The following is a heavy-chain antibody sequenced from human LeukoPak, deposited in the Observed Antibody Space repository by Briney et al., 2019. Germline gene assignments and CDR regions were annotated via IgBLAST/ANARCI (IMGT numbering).Heavy chain of an antibody. Sequence: ASVKVSCQASGYTFTNYGVSWVRQAPGQGLEWMGWISANSGNTNYVQKLQGRVTMTTDTSTSTAYMELRSLRSDDTAVYYCARSYCTNGVCEGAFFDYWGQGTLVTVSS. CDR3: ARSYCTNGVCEGAFFDY. V-gene: IGHV1-18*01. J-gene: IGHJ4*02. CDR2: ISANSGNT. CDR1: GYTFTNYG. D-gene: IGHD2-8*01.